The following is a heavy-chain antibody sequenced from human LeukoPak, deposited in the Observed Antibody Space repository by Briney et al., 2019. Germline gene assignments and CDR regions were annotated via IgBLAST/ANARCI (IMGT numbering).Heavy chain of an antibody. V-gene: IGHV3-69-1*01. CDR1: GFTFSDYY. D-gene: IGHD3-3*01. J-gene: IGHJ4*02. CDR2: ISSGSNI. CDR3: ARQYYDIWSGYYTADYYFDY. Sequence: GGSLRLSCAASGFTFSDYYMSWIRQAPGKGLEWVSSISSGSNIYYADSVKGRFTISRDNAKNSLYLELHSLRAEDTAVYYCARQYYDIWSGYYTADYYFDYWGQGTLVTVSS.